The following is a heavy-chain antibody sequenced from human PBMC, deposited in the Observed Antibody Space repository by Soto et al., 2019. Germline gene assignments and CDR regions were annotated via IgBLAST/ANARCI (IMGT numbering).Heavy chain of an antibody. CDR2: ISGSGGST. J-gene: IGHJ6*02. CDR3: AKTQVPAASDFYYYYGMDV. D-gene: IGHD2-2*01. CDR1: GFTFSSYA. Sequence: GGSLRLSCAASGFTFSSYAMSWVRQAPGKGLDWVSAISGSGGSTYYADSVKGRFTISRDNSKNTLYLQMNSLRAEDTAVYYCAKTQVPAASDFYYYYGMDVWGQGTTVTVSS. V-gene: IGHV3-23*01.